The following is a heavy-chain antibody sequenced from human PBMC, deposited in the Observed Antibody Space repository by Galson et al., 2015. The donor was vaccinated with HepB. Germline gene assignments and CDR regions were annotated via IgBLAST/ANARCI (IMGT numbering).Heavy chain of an antibody. CDR2: IYYSGST. V-gene: IGHV4-39*01. Sequence: ETLSLTCTVSGGSISSSSYYWGWIRQPPGKGLEWIGSIYYSGSTYYNPSLKSRVTISVDTSKNQFSLKLSSVTAADTAVYYCARVPIAVADDAFDIWGQGTMVTVSS. CDR1: GGSISSSSYY. CDR3: ARVPIAVADDAFDI. D-gene: IGHD6-19*01. J-gene: IGHJ3*02.